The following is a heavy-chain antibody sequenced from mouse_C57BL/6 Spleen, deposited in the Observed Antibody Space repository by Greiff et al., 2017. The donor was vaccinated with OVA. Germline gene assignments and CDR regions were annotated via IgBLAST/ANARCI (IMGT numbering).Heavy chain of an antibody. V-gene: IGHV1-50*01. J-gene: IGHJ3*01. Sequence: QVQLQQPGAELVKPGASVKLSCKASGYTFTSYWMPWVKQRPGQGLEWIGEIDPSDSYTNYNQKFKGKATLTVDTSSSTAYMQLSSLTSEDSAVYYCAWLAYWGQGTLVTVSA. CDR3: AWLAY. CDR2: IDPSDSYT. CDR1: GYTFTSYW.